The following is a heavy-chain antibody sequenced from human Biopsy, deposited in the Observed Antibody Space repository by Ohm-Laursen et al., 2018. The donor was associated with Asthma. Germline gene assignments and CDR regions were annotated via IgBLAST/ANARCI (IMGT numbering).Heavy chain of an antibody. V-gene: IGHV1-69*06. J-gene: IGHJ4*02. D-gene: IGHD4-17*01. CDR3: ASDFPKDYVRYNFQF. CDR2: ISPIFGSS. CDR1: GGSFSNFA. Sequence: GASVKVSCKASGGSFSNFAFSWVRQAPGLGLEWMGGISPIFGSSNYAQRFQGRVTITADIFTRTAYMELSSLSSDDTAVYYCASDFPKDYVRYNFQFWGQGTLVTVSS.